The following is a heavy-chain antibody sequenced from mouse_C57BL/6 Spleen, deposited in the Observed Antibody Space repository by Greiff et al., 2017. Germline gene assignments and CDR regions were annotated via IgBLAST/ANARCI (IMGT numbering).Heavy chain of an antibody. CDR1: GYTFTSYW. D-gene: IGHD2-10*01. CDR2: IHPSDSDT. V-gene: IGHV1-74*01. Sequence: VQLQQPGAELVKPGASVKVSCKASGYTFTSYWMHWVKQRPGQGLEWIGRIHPSDSDTNYNQKFKGKATLTVDKSSSTAYMHLSSLTSEDSAVYYCASYYGKEAWFAYWGQGTLVTVSA. CDR3: ASYYGKEAWFAY. J-gene: IGHJ3*01.